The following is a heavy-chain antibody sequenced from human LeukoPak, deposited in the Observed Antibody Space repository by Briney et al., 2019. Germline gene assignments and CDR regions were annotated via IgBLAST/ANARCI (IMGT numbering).Heavy chain of an antibody. J-gene: IGHJ4*02. D-gene: IGHD6-13*01. CDR3: ARDKLHHSSSWEYGFDY. V-gene: IGHV1-18*01. Sequence: ASVNVSCKASGYTFTRYGISWVRQAPGQGLEWMGWISAYNGNTNYAQKLQGRVTMTTDTSTSTAYMELRSLRSDDTAVYYCARDKLHHSSSWEYGFDYWGQGTLVTVSS. CDR1: GYTFTRYG. CDR2: ISAYNGNT.